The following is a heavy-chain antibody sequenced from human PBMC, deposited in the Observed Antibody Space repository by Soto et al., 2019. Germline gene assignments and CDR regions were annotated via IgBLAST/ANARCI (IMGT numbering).Heavy chain of an antibody. CDR2: VQYSGSA. J-gene: IGHJ4*02. Sequence: QVQLQESGPRLVKPSQTLSLTCTVSDGSITTGGYYWNWIRQHPEKGLEWIGYVQYSGSAYYNPSLKSRVSISVFTSKNQFSLKLSSVTAADTAVYHCARDSAGFYLDSWGQGTLVTVSS. V-gene: IGHV4-31*03. CDR3: ARDSAGFYLDS. CDR1: DGSITTGGYY. D-gene: IGHD3-10*01.